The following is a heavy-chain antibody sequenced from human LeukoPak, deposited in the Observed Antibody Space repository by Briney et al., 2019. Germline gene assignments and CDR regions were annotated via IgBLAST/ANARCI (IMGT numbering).Heavy chain of an antibody. CDR3: ARGAKGLYYYDSSGYFSGSDY. D-gene: IGHD3-22*01. J-gene: IGHJ4*02. Sequence: ASVKVSCKVSGYTLTELSMHWVRQAPGQGLEWMGWINPNSGGTNYAQKFQGRVTMTRDTSISTAYMELSRLRSDDTAVYYCARGAKGLYYYDSSGYFSGSDYWGQGTLVTVSS. V-gene: IGHV1-2*02. CDR1: GYTLTELS. CDR2: INPNSGGT.